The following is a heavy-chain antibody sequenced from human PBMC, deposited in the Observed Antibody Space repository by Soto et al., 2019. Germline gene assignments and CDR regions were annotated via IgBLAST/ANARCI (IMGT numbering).Heavy chain of an antibody. CDR2: LSNNGASA. CDR3: VKSQYFGSGSYEY. V-gene: IGHV3-64D*06. CDR1: GFIFSNYF. J-gene: IGHJ4*02. D-gene: IGHD3-10*01. Sequence: PGGSRRLSCSASGFIFSNYFMYWIRQAPGKGLQYVSGLSNNGASAFYADSVKGRFTISRDNSKNTLFLQMNNLRVEDTAVYYCVKSQYFGSGSYEYWGQGTLVTVSS.